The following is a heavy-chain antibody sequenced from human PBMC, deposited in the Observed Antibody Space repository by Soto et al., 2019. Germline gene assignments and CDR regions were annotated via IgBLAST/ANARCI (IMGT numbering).Heavy chain of an antibody. CDR1: GYTFTSYA. CDR2: INAGNGNT. J-gene: IGHJ4*02. Sequence: ASVNVSCKASGYTFTSYAMHWVRQAPGQRLEWMGWINAGNGNTKYSQKFQGRVTITRDTSASTAYMELSSLRSEDTAVYYCARASYYDYVWGSYPLDYWGQGTLVTVSS. D-gene: IGHD3-16*02. V-gene: IGHV1-3*01. CDR3: ARASYYDYVWGSYPLDY.